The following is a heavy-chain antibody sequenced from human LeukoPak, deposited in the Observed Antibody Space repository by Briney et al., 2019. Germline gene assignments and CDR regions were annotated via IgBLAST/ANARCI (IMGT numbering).Heavy chain of an antibody. J-gene: IGHJ6*03. CDR1: GGSISSGDYY. CDR3: AREVPAAPHYMDV. Sequence: SETLSLTCTVSGGSISSGDYYWSWIRQPPGKGLEWIGYIYYSGSTYYNPSLKSRVTISVDTSKNQFSLKLSSVTAADTAVYYCAREVPAAPHYMDVWGKGTTVTVSS. D-gene: IGHD2-2*01. CDR2: IYYSGST. V-gene: IGHV4-30-4*08.